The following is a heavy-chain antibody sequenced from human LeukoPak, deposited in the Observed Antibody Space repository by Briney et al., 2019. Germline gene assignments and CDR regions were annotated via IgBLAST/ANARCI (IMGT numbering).Heavy chain of an antibody. V-gene: IGHV3-15*01. CDR3: TTAAVH. CDR2: IRSKIDGGTT. Sequence: PGGSLRLSCAASGFTFNTYWMTWVRQVPGKGLEWVGRIRSKIDGGTTDYAAPVKGRFTISRDDSKNTLYLQMNSLKTEDTAVYYCTTAAVHWGQGTLVTVSS. J-gene: IGHJ4*02. CDR1: GFTFNTYW.